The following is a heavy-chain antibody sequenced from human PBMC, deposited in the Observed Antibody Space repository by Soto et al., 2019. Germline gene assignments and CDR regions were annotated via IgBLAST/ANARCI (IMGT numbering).Heavy chain of an antibody. D-gene: IGHD1-26*01. CDR2: ISGSGVAK. Sequence: DVELLESGGALVQPGGSLRLSCVASGFTFSSSAMNWVRQAPGKGLEWVSTISGSGVAKFYADSVKGRFTISRDNSNNTVSLQMNSLRAEDAALYYCAKDRSPGATTWNVYWGQGTLVTVSS. V-gene: IGHV3-23*01. J-gene: IGHJ4*02. CDR1: GFTFSSSA. CDR3: AKDRSPGATTWNVY.